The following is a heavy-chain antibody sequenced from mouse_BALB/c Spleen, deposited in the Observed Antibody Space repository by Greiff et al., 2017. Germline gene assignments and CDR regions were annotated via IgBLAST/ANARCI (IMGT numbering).Heavy chain of an antibody. CDR2: IYPGSGNT. CDR3: ARYYGSLGAMDY. V-gene: IGHV1-77*01. J-gene: IGHJ4*01. D-gene: IGHD1-1*01. CDR1: GYTFTDYY. Sequence: QVHVKQSGAELARPGASVKLSCKASGYTFTDYYINWVKQRTGQGLEWIGEIYPGSGNTYYNEKFKGKATLTADKSSSTAYMQLSSLTSEDSAVYFCARYYGSLGAMDYWGQGTSVTVSS.